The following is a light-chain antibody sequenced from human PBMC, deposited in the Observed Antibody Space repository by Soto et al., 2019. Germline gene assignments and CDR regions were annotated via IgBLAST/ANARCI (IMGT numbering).Light chain of an antibody. J-gene: IGKJ4*01. CDR2: AAS. Sequence: DIQMTQSPSTLSGSVGDRVTITCRASQTISSWLAWYQQKPGTAPKLLIYAASSLQSGVPSRFSGSGSGTDFTLAISSLQPEDFATYYCQESYSIPFTFGGGTKVEIK. CDR3: QESYSIPFT. V-gene: IGKV1-39*01. CDR1: QTISSW.